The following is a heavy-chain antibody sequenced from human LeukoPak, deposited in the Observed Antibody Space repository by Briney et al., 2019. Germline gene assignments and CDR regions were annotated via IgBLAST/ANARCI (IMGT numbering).Heavy chain of an antibody. D-gene: IGHD3-9*01. CDR2: IYHSGST. CDR3: ARQTSTRGRFFDWIYPPDV. Sequence: PSETLSLTCTVSDDSISSAYYWGWIRQPPGKGLEWIGSIYHSGSTYYNPSLKSRVTISADTSKRQFSLNLRSVTAADTAVYYCARQTSTRGRFFDWIYPPDVWGQGILVTVSS. V-gene: IGHV4-38-2*02. J-gene: IGHJ4*02. CDR1: DDSISSAYY.